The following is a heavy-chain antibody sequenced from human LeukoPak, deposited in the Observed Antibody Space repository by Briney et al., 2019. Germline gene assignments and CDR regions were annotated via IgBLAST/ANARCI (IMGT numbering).Heavy chain of an antibody. V-gene: IGHV3-23*01. CDR3: AKLRTTETSGMDF. CDR1: GFTFNTYA. D-gene: IGHD4-17*01. Sequence: PGGSLRLSCAASGFTFNTYAMSWVRQAPGKGLEWVSDISGSGGVTYYADSVEGRFTTSRDNSKNTLYLQMHSLRVEDTALYYCAKLRTTETSGMDFWGQGTLVTVSS. CDR2: ISGSGGVT. J-gene: IGHJ4*02.